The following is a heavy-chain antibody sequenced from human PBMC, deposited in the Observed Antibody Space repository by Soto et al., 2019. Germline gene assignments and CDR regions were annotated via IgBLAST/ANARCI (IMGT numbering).Heavy chain of an antibody. CDR1: GFTFSTYS. V-gene: IGHV3-48*02. CDR3: ARSHSGSYPWNDY. D-gene: IGHD1-26*01. J-gene: IGHJ4*02. CDR2: ISGSSTTI. Sequence: PGGSLRLSCAASGFTFSTYSMNWVRQAPGKGLEWVSYISGSSTTIYYADSVKGRFTISRDNAKNSLYLQMNSLRDEDTAVYYCARSHSGSYPWNDYWGQGTLVTVSS.